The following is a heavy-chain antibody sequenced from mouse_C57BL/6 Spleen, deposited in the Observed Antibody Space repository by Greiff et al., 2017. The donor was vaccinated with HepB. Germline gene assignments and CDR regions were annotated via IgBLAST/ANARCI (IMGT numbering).Heavy chain of an antibody. CDR2: ISSGGDYI. V-gene: IGHV5-9-1*02. CDR3: TREENLYYAMDY. CDR1: GFTFSSYA. Sequence: EVMLVESGEGLVKPGGSLKLSCAASGFTFSSYAMSWVRQTPEKRLEWVAYISSGGDYIYYADTVKGRFTISRDKARNTLYLQMSSLKSEDTAMYYCTREENLYYAMDYWGQGTSVTVSS. J-gene: IGHJ4*01.